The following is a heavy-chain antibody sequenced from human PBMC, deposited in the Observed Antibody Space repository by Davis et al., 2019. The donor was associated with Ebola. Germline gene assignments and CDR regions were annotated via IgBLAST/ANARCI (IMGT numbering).Heavy chain of an antibody. J-gene: IGHJ5*02. V-gene: IGHV4-39*02. CDR3: AREYGSGSYYKPNWFDP. CDR2: VYYSRSA. D-gene: IGHD3-10*01. Sequence: SETLSLTCTVSGGSVSSSNYYWGWIRQPPGKGLEWIASVYYSRSAYYNPSLRSRFTISVDKSKNQFSLKMDSVTAADTAVYYCAREYGSGSYYKPNWFDPWGQGTLVTVSS. CDR1: GGSVSSSNYY.